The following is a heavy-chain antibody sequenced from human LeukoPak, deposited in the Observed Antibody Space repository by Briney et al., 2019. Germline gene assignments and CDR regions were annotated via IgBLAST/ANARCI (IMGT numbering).Heavy chain of an antibody. J-gene: IGHJ4*02. V-gene: IGHV3-21*01. CDR3: ARDSLMGSFYY. CDR1: GFDFSSYS. CDR2: ISSSSSYI. D-gene: IGHD2-8*01. Sequence: GGSLRLSCAVSGFDFSSYSMNWVRQAPGKGLEWVSSISSSSSYIYYADSVKGRFTISRDNAKNSLYLQMNSLRAEDTAVYYCARDSLMGSFYYWGQGTLVTVSS.